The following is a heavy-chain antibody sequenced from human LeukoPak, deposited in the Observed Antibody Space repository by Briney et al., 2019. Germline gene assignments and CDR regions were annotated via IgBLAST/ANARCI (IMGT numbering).Heavy chain of an antibody. V-gene: IGHV1-69*06. D-gene: IGHD6-19*01. CDR2: IIPIFGTA. CDR3: ARANENRDRGWYRDAFDI. Sequence: GASVKVSCKASGGTFSSYAISWVRQAPGQGLEWMGGIIPIFGTANYAQKFQGRVTITADKSTSTAYMELSSLRSEDTAVYYCARANENRDRGWYRDAFDIWGQGTMVTVSS. CDR1: GGTFSSYA. J-gene: IGHJ3*02.